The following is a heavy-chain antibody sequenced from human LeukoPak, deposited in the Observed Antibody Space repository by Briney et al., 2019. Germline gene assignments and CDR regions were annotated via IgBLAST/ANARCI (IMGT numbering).Heavy chain of an antibody. Sequence: GGSLRLSCAASGFTLSNYAMHWVRQAPGKGLEWVAVMSFDGSNKYYADSVKGRFTISRDNSENTLYLQMNSLRAEDTALYYCARDPRRSSQTGYFDYWGQGTLVTVSS. V-gene: IGHV3-30*04. CDR2: MSFDGSNK. CDR3: ARDPRRSSQTGYFDY. D-gene: IGHD6-13*01. CDR1: GFTLSNYA. J-gene: IGHJ4*02.